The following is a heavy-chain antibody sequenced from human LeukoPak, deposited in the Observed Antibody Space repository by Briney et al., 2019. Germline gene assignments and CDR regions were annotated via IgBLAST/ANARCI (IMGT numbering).Heavy chain of an antibody. CDR2: IHQNGGTE. D-gene: IGHD6-13*01. CDR3: ARDLSSRDAF. J-gene: IGHJ4*02. V-gene: IGHV3-7*03. Sequence: PGGSLRLSCAASGFTVSNYLMSWVRQAPGEGLEWVACIHQNGGTEYYVDSVKGRFAISRDNSKNSLHLQMSSLTVEDTAVYYCARDLSSRDAFWGQGTLVIVSS. CDR1: GFTVSNYL.